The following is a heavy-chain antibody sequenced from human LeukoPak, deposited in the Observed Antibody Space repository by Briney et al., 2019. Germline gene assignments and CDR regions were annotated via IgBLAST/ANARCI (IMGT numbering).Heavy chain of an antibody. V-gene: IGHV3-53*01. CDR2: IYSDNT. D-gene: IGHD3-22*01. J-gene: IGHJ4*02. CDR3: ARDQRSSGYHQFDY. Sequence: GGSLRLSCTVSGFTVSSNSMSWVRQAPGKGLEWVSFIYSDNTHYSDSVKGRFTISRDNSKNTLYLQMNSLRAEDTAVYYCARDQRSSGYHQFDYWGQGTLVTVSS. CDR1: GFTVSSNS.